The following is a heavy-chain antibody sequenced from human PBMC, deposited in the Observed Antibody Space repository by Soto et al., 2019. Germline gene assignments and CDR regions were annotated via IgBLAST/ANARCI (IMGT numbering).Heavy chain of an antibody. J-gene: IGHJ4*02. CDR3: AKDVFGGMMVDDS. CDR1: GFTFNRYV. CDR2: ISYDGRNT. Sequence: QVQLVESGGGVGQPGRSLRLSCAASGFTFNRYVMNWLRQGPGKGLEWVAAISYDGRNTYYVDSVKGPFTISRDNSNNTLYLQMNSLTSEDTAVYYCAKDVFGGMMVDDSWGQGTLVTVSS. V-gene: IGHV3-30*18. D-gene: IGHD3-16*01.